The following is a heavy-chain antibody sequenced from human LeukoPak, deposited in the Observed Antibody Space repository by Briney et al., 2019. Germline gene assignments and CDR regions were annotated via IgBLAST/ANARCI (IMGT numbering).Heavy chain of an antibody. CDR2: ISSSSSTI. CDR3: ARGDCSSTSCPPDH. V-gene: IGHV3-48*04. CDR1: GFTFSSYN. J-gene: IGHJ4*02. Sequence: GGSLRLSCAASGFTFSSYNINWVRQAPGKGLEWVSYISSSSSTIYYVESVKGRFTISRDNAKNALYLQMNSLRAEDTAVYYCARGDCSSTSCPPDHWGQGTLVTVSS. D-gene: IGHD2-2*01.